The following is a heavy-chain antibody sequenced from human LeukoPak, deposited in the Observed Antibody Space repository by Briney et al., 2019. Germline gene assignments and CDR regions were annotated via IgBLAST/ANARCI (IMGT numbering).Heavy chain of an antibody. J-gene: IGHJ4*02. CDR1: GGSISGYY. CDR3: AKRGRSSWYFDY. V-gene: IGHV4-59*01. CDR2: IHYSGTT. Sequence: SETLSLTCTVSGGSISGYYWNWIRQPPGKGLEWIGYIHYSGTTNYNPSLKSRVTISVDTSKNQLSLKLSSVTAADTAVYYCAKRGRSSWYFDYWGQGTQVTISS. D-gene: IGHD6-13*01.